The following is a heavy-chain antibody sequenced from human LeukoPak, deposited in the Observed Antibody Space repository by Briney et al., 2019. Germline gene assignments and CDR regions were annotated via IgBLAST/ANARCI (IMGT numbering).Heavy chain of an antibody. J-gene: IGHJ4*02. CDR2: IYNSGST. CDR3: ARGVVAAAGRTFDF. Sequence: SETLSLTCSVSGDSFSYFYWSWIRQPPGKGLEWIGYIYNSGSTNYNPSLKSRVTISLDTSKNQFSLKLSSVTAADTAVYYCARGVVAAAGRTFDFWGQGTLVTVSS. V-gene: IGHV4-59*01. D-gene: IGHD6-13*01. CDR1: GDSFSYFY.